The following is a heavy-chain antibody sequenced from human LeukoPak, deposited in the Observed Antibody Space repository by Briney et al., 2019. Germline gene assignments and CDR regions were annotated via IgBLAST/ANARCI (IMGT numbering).Heavy chain of an antibody. D-gene: IGHD2-2*01. CDR3: DSRLVGGDAFDI. Sequence: GSSVKVSFKASGGPFSSYTISWVRPAPGQGLAWMGRIIPILGIANYAQKFQGRVTITADKSTSTAYMELSSLRSEDTAVYYCDSRLVGGDAFDIWGQGTMVTVSS. CDR2: IIPILGIA. J-gene: IGHJ3*02. V-gene: IGHV1-69*02. CDR1: GGPFSSYT.